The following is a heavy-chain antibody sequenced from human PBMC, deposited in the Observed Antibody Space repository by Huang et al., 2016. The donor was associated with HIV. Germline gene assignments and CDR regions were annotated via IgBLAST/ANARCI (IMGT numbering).Heavy chain of an antibody. V-gene: IGHV3-21*01. CDR2: VSPRSSVI. D-gene: IGHD6-13*01. CDR3: ARDRGQQLSPFDS. J-gene: IGHJ4*02. Sequence: EVQLVESGGGLVKPGGSLRLSCAASGFSFDSYNMYWVRQTPGKGLQWVSSVSPRSSVIDYADSVKGRVSISRDNAKISLYLQMNNLRGEDTAVYYCARDRGQQLSPFDSWGQGTLVTVSS. CDR1: GFSFDSYN.